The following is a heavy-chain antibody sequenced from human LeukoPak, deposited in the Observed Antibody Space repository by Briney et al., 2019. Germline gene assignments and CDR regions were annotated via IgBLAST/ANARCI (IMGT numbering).Heavy chain of an antibody. CDR3: ARGPGAYCGGDCYSGAFDI. CDR1: GGSISSYY. CDR2: IYYSGST. D-gene: IGHD2-21*02. J-gene: IGHJ3*02. V-gene: IGHV4-59*01. Sequence: SETLSLTCTVSGGSISSYYWSWIRQPPGKGLEWIGYIYYSGSTNYNPSLKSRVTISVETSKNQFSLKLSSVTAADTAVYYCARGPGAYCGGDCYSGAFDIWGQGTMVTVSS.